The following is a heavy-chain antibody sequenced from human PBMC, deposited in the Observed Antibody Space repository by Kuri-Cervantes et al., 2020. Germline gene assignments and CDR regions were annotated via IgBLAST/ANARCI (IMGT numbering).Heavy chain of an antibody. D-gene: IGHD6-13*01. CDR1: GFTFSSYW. V-gene: IGHV3-9*01. J-gene: IGHJ6*02. Sequence: LSLTCAASGFTFSSYWMSWVRQAPGKGLEWVSGISWNSGSIGYADSVKGRFTISRDNAKNSLYLQMNSLRAEDTALYYCAKDNSSSWYVVYYGMDVWGQGTTVTVSS. CDR3: AKDNSSSWYVVYYGMDV. CDR2: ISWNSGSI.